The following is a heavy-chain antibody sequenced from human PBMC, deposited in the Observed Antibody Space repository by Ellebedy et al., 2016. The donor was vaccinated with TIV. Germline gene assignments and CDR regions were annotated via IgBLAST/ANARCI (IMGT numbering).Heavy chain of an antibody. CDR2: ITESGGNT. Sequence: GESLKISCAASGFIVSSNYMNWVRQAPGKGLEWVSSITESGGNTYYADSVKGRFTISRDNSKDTLFLQMNSLRAEDTAIYFCARDPVGVGPAFDVWGQGTMVTVSS. D-gene: IGHD4-23*01. V-gene: IGHV3-53*01. CDR3: ARDPVGVGPAFDV. J-gene: IGHJ3*01. CDR1: GFIVSSNY.